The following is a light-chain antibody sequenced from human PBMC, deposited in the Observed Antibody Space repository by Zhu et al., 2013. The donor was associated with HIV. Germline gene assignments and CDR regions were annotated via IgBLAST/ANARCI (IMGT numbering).Light chain of an antibody. V-gene: IGLV2-14*03. CDR3: SSYTINTLQL. CDR2: DVN. J-gene: IGLJ3*02. Sequence: SALTQPASVSGSPGQSITISCTGTTNDVGRYSRVSWYQQLPGTAPKLIIYDVNNRPSGISSRFSGAKSGNTASLTISGLQAEDEADYYCSSYTINTLQLFGGGTKVTVL. CDR1: TNDVGRYSR.